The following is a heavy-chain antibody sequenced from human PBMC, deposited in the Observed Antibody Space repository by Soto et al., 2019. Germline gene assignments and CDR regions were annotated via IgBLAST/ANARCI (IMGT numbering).Heavy chain of an antibody. CDR1: GGTFSRYA. CDR2: IIPFFGTT. V-gene: IGHV1-69*01. Sequence: QVQLVQSGAEVKKPGSSVKVSCKAPGGTFSRYAISWVRRAPGQGLEWMGGIIPFFGTTNYAQKFQGRVTITADESTSTASMELSSLRSEDTAVYYCARERTLAGSYAPSYFDSWGQGTLVTVSS. J-gene: IGHJ4*02. D-gene: IGHD3-16*01. CDR3: ARERTLAGSYAPSYFDS.